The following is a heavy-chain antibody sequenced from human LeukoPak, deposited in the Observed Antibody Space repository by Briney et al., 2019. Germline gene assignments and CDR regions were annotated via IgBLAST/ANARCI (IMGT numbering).Heavy chain of an antibody. D-gene: IGHD2-2*02. J-gene: IGHJ1*01. Sequence: GGSLRLSCAASGFTFSSYALSWVRQAPRKGLGLVSAISGSGGSTYYADSVKGRFTISRDNSKNTMYMQMNSLRAEDTDVCYCAKVGPYCSSTSCYTTEYFQHWGQGTLVTVSS. V-gene: IGHV3-23*01. CDR1: GFTFSSYA. CDR2: ISGSGGST. CDR3: AKVGPYCSSTSCYTTEYFQH.